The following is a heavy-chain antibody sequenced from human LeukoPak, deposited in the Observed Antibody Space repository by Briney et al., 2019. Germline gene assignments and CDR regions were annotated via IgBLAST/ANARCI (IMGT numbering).Heavy chain of an antibody. CDR3: ARDSMVRGVNDAFDI. Sequence: GASVKVSCKASGGTFSSYAISWVRQAPGQGLEWMGGIIPIFGTANYAQKFQGRVTITTDDSTSTAYMELSSLRSEDTAVYYCARDSMVRGVNDAFDIWGQGTMVTVSS. V-gene: IGHV1-69*05. D-gene: IGHD3-10*01. CDR1: GGTFSSYA. CDR2: IIPIFGTA. J-gene: IGHJ3*02.